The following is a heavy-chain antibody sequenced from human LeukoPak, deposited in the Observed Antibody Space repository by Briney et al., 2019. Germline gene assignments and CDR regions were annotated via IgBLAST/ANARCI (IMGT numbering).Heavy chain of an antibody. D-gene: IGHD3-10*01. Sequence: GGSLRLSCAASGFTFSSYAMSWVRQAPGKGLEWVSAISGSGGSTYYADSVKGRFTISRDNSKNTLYLQMNSLRAEDTAVYYCAKDLKDERFGELLSDWFDPWGQGTLVTVSS. J-gene: IGHJ5*02. CDR2: ISGSGGST. CDR1: GFTFSSYA. V-gene: IGHV3-23*01. CDR3: AKDLKDERFGELLSDWFDP.